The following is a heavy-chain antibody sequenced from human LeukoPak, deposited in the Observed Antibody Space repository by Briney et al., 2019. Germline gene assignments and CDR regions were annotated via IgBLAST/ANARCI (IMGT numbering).Heavy chain of an antibody. D-gene: IGHD3-9*01. Sequence: SQTLSLTCSVSGGSISSGDYYWSWIRQTPGKGLEWIGYIYYSGSTYYNPSLKSRVTISVDTSKNQFSLKLSSVTAADTAVYYCARVTSYDILTGCVDYWGQGTLVTVSS. CDR3: ARVTSYDILTGCVDY. CDR2: IYYSGST. V-gene: IGHV4-30-4*01. J-gene: IGHJ4*02. CDR1: GGSISSGDYY.